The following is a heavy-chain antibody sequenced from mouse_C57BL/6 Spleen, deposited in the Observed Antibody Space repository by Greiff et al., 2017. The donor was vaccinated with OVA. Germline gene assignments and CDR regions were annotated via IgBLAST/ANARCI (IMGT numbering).Heavy chain of an antibody. CDR3: AREGGRRYYFDY. CDR2: IYPGSGST. Sequence: QVHLKQPGAELVKPGASVKMSCKASGYTFTSYWITWVKQRPGQGLEWIGDIYPGSGSTNYNEKFKSKATLTVDTSSSTAYMQLSSLTSEDSAVYYCAREGGRRYYFDYWGQGTTLTVSS. J-gene: IGHJ2*01. D-gene: IGHD3-3*01. CDR1: GYTFTSYW. V-gene: IGHV1-55*01.